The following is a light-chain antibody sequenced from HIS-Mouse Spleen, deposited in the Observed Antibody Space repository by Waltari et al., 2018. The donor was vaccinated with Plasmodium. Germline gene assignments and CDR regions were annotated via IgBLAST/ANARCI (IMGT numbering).Light chain of an antibody. CDR3: QQRSNWPPLT. CDR2: DAS. V-gene: IGKV3-11*01. CDR1: QSVSSY. Sequence: EIVLTPSPATLSLSPGESATLSCRASQSVSSYLAWYQQKPGQAPRLLIYDASNRATGIPARFSGSGSGTDFTLTSSSLEPEDFAVYYCQQRSNWPPLTFGGGTKVEIK. J-gene: IGKJ4*02.